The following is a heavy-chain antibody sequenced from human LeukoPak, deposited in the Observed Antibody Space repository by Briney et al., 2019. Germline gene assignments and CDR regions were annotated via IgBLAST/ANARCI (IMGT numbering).Heavy chain of an antibody. CDR2: ISAYNGNT. Sequence: ASVKVSCKASGGTFSSYAISWVRQAPGQGLEWMGWISAYNGNTNYAQKLQGRVTMTTDTSTSTAYMELRSLRSDDTAVYYCASPVAGTLDGAFDIWGQGTMVTVSS. D-gene: IGHD6-19*01. CDR3: ASPVAGTLDGAFDI. J-gene: IGHJ3*02. V-gene: IGHV1-18*01. CDR1: GGTFSSYA.